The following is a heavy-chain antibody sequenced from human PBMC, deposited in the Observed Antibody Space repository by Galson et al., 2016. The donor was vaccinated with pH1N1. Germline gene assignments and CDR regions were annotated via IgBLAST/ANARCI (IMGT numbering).Heavy chain of an antibody. D-gene: IGHD7-27*01. J-gene: IGHJ6*03. V-gene: IGHV5-51*01. CDR1: GYSLTRYW. Sequence: QSGAEVKKPGESLKISCKGSGYSLTRYWIGWVRQMPGKGLEWLGIIYPGDSDTRYSPSFQGQVTISTDKSNSTAYPQWSSLKASDTAMYYCARVGNGDPGYYYYMDVWGKGTTVTVSS. CDR2: IYPGDSDT. CDR3: ARVGNGDPGYYYYMDV.